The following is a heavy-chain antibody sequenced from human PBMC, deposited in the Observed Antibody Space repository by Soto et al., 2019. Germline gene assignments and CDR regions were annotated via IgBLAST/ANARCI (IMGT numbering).Heavy chain of an antibody. D-gene: IGHD2-21*01. CDR3: ARDGAVVIQEDYFDY. V-gene: IGHV1-3*01. Sequence: ASVKVSCKASGYTFTSYAMHWVRQAPGQRLEWMGWINAGNGNTKYSQKFQGRVTITRDTSASTAYMELSSLRSEDTAVYYWARDGAVVIQEDYFDYWGQGTLVTVSS. J-gene: IGHJ4*02. CDR2: INAGNGNT. CDR1: GYTFTSYA.